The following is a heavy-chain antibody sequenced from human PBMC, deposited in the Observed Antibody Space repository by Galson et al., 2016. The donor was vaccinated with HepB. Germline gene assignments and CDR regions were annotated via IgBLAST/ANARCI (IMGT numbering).Heavy chain of an antibody. V-gene: IGHV3-30*03. CDR3: ASDPRQWQRGYNYGFEY. J-gene: IGHJ4*02. Sequence: CAASGFTSSTYGMHWVRQAPGKGLEWVAVISYDGDTKYHADSVMGRFTISRDNSKNTLYLQMHRLRFEDTAVYYCASDPRQWQRGYNYGFEYWGQGTLVSVSS. D-gene: IGHD5-18*01. CDR1: GFTSSTYG. CDR2: ISYDGDTK.